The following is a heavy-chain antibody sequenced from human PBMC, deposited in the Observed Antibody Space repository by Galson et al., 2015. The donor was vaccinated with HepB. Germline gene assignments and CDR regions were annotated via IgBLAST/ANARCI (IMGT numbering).Heavy chain of an antibody. CDR3: ATVGSNRHFDN. V-gene: IGHV3-7*01. D-gene: IGHD1-26*01. J-gene: IGHJ4*02. Sequence: SLRLSCAASGFTFSRYWMSWVRQAPGKGLEWVANINQDGSDKYYVDAVKGRFTISRDNARNSLWLQMDSLRAEDTAFYYCATVGSNRHFDNWGQGNLVTVSS. CDR2: INQDGSDK. CDR1: GFTFSRYW.